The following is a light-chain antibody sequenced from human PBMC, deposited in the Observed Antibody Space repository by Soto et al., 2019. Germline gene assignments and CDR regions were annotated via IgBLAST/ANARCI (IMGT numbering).Light chain of an antibody. Sequence: QSVLTQPASVSGSPGQSITISCTGTSSDIGTYNYVSWYQQHPGKVPKLMIYDVSNRPSGVSNRFSGSTSRNTASLTISGLQAEDEADYYCSSYTRSATVVFGGGTKVTVL. CDR1: SSDIGTYNY. V-gene: IGLV2-14*01. J-gene: IGLJ3*02. CDR3: SSYTRSATVV. CDR2: DVS.